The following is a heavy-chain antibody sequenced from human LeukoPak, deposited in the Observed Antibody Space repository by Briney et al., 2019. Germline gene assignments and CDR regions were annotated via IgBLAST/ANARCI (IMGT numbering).Heavy chain of an antibody. CDR2: ISGSGGST. V-gene: IGHV3-23*01. Sequence: PGGSLRLSCAASGFTFSSYAMTWVRQAPGKGLEWVSGISGSGGSTYYADSVKGRFTISRDNSKNTLYLQMNSLRAEDTAVYYCAGGSYSLFDPWGQGTLVTVSS. CDR3: AGGSYSLFDP. CDR1: GFTFSSYA. J-gene: IGHJ5*02. D-gene: IGHD3-16*01.